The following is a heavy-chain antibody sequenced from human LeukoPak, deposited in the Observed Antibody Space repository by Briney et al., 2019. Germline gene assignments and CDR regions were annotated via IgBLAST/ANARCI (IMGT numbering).Heavy chain of an antibody. Sequence: GGSLRLSCAGSGFTFRHYWMGWVRQPPGKGLEWVANIKQDGSEKYYVDSVKGRFTISRDNAKNSLYLQMNSLRAEDTALYFCARGGSRYSTSSILDYWGQGTLVTVSS. CDR1: GFTFRHYW. CDR2: IKQDGSEK. V-gene: IGHV3-7*03. CDR3: ARGGSRYSTSSILDY. J-gene: IGHJ4*02. D-gene: IGHD2-15*01.